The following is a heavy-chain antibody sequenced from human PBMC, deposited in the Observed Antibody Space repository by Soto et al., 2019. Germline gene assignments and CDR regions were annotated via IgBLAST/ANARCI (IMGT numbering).Heavy chain of an antibody. J-gene: IGHJ4*02. Sequence: ASVKVSCKASGYTFTSYAMHWVRQAPGQRLEWMGWINAGNGNTKYSQKFQGRVTITRDTSTSTAYMELSSLRSEDTAVYYCARGPSRDGYNYFGYWGQGTLVTVSS. D-gene: IGHD5-12*01. CDR3: ARGPSRDGYNYFGY. CDR2: INAGNGNT. V-gene: IGHV1-3*01. CDR1: GYTFTSYA.